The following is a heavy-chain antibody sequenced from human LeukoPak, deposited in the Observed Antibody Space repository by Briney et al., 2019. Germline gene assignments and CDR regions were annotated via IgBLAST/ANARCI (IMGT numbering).Heavy chain of an antibody. J-gene: IGHJ4*02. CDR1: GYTFTSYD. CDR3: ARSRKGSSGYEDY. V-gene: IGHV1-8*03. CDR2: MNPNSGNT. Sequence: ASVKVSCKASGYTFTSYDINWVRQATGQGLEWMGWMNPNSGNTGCAQKFQGRVTITRNTSISTAYMELSSLRSEDTAVYYCARSRKGSSGYEDYWGQGTLVTVSS. D-gene: IGHD3-22*01.